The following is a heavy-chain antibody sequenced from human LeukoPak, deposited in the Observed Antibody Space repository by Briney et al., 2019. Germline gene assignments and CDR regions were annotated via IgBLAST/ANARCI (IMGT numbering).Heavy chain of an antibody. CDR2: INHSGST. D-gene: IGHD2-2*01. CDR1: GGSFSGYY. Sequence: SETLSLTCAVYGGSFSGYYWSWIRQPPGKGLEWIGEINHSGSTNYNPSLTSRVAISVDTSKNQFSLKLSSVTAAGTAVYYCARSGCSSTSCYARDGFDPWGQGTLVTVSS. CDR3: ARSGCSSTSCYARDGFDP. V-gene: IGHV4-34*01. J-gene: IGHJ5*02.